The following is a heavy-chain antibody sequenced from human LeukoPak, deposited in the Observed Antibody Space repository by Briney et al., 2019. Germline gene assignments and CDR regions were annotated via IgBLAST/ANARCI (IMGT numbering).Heavy chain of an antibody. J-gene: IGHJ3*02. V-gene: IGHV4-4*07. Sequence: SETLSLTCAVSGGSINNYYWSWIRQPAGKGLEWIGRIYTSGGTNYNASLKSRVTMSLDTSKNQFSLKLSSVTAADTAVYYCARDPSEQLVHVGAFDIWGQGTMVTVSS. CDR1: GGSINNYY. CDR2: IYTSGGT. CDR3: ARDPSEQLVHVGAFDI. D-gene: IGHD6-13*01.